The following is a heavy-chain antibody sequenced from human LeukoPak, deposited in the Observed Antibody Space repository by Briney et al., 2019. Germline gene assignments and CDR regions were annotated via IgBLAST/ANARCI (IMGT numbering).Heavy chain of an antibody. Sequence: GASVKVSCTASGYTFTSYDINWVRQATGQGLEWMGWMNPNSGNTGYAQKFQGRVTITRNTSISTAYMELSSLRSEDTAVYYCARFLYSSGWYEGDYWGQGTLVTVSS. V-gene: IGHV1-8*03. CDR2: MNPNSGNT. D-gene: IGHD6-19*01. CDR3: ARFLYSSGWYEGDY. J-gene: IGHJ4*02. CDR1: GYTFTSYD.